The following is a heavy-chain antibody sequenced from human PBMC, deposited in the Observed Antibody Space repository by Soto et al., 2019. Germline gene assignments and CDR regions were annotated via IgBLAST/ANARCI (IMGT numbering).Heavy chain of an antibody. CDR1: GGTLSSYS. J-gene: IGHJ4*02. V-gene: IGHV1-69*12. CDR3: AKDVETSGWYRFFDY. D-gene: IGHD6-19*01. Sequence: VQLVQSGAEVKKPGSSVTVSCTVSGGTLSSYSISWVRQAPGQGLEWMGGIIPVFGPSNHAQKFQGRVTLTADESVNTVYLELGSLRGEDTAVYYVAKDVETSGWYRFFDYWGQGNLVTVSS. CDR2: IIPVFGPS.